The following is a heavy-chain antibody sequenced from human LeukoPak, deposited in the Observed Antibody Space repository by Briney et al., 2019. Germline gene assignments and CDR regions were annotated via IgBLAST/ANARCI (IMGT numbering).Heavy chain of an antibody. D-gene: IGHD3-9*01. CDR2: ISYGGSNK. CDR3: ARPLLRYFDWLRH. Sequence: GSLRLSCAASGFTFSSYAMHWVRQAPGKGLEWVAVISYGGSNKYYADSVKGRFTISRDNSKNTLYLQMNSLRAEDTAVYYCARPLLRYFDWLRHWGQGTLVTVSS. V-gene: IGHV3-30-3*01. CDR1: GFTFSSYA. J-gene: IGHJ1*01.